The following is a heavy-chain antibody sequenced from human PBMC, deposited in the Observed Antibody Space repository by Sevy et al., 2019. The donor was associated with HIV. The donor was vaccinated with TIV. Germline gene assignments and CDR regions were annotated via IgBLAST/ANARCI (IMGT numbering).Heavy chain of an antibody. CDR2: ITDNGAKT. V-gene: IGHV3-23*01. CDR3: AKTEYTSGWFY. Sequence: GGSLRLSCVASGFTLNSYWMSWVRQAPGKGLEWVASITDNGAKTFYADSVKGRFTISRDNSQSTLFLHMNSLRGDDTAVYFCAKTEYTSGWFYWGQGTLVTVSS. CDR1: GFTLNSYW. J-gene: IGHJ4*02. D-gene: IGHD6-19*01.